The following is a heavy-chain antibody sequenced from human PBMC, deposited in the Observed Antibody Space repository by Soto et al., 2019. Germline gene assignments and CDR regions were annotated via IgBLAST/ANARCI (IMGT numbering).Heavy chain of an antibody. Sequence: EVQLVESGGGLVLPGGSPRLSCAASGFIFSRSCMTWVRQAPGQGLEWVANIKPDGSELYYADSVKGRFTISRDNARNSLYLQMSSLRAEDTAVYYCARESLLKSIPSYRYFYYAMDVWGQGTTVIVSS. J-gene: IGHJ6*02. CDR2: IKPDGSEL. D-gene: IGHD3-16*02. CDR3: ARESLLKSIPSYRYFYYAMDV. V-gene: IGHV3-7*03. CDR1: GFIFSRSC.